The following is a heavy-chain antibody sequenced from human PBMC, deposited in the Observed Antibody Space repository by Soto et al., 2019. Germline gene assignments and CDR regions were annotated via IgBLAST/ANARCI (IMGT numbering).Heavy chain of an antibody. J-gene: IGHJ4*02. V-gene: IGHV3-33*01. CDR1: GLNFNTYG. Sequence: QVHLVEPGGGVVQPGRSLRLSCAVSGLNFNTYGMHWVRQAPGKGLEWVAVIWSDGSNKYYADSVKGRFTISRDNSKNMLYLQMNSLRVEDTAVYYCASAAGAYDNWGQGTLVTVSS. CDR2: IWSDGSNK. CDR3: ASAAGAYDN. D-gene: IGHD1-26*01.